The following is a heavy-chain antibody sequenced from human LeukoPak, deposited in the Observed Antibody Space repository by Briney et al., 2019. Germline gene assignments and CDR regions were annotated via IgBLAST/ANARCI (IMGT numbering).Heavy chain of an antibody. V-gene: IGHV1-69*02. CDR2: IIPILGIA. D-gene: IGHD2-2*01. J-gene: IGHJ6*03. CDR1: GGTFSSYT. CDR3: ATFGSSTSYGLYYYYYLDV. Sequence: ASVKVSCKASGGTFSSYTISWVRQAPGQGLEWMGRIIPILGIANYAQKFQGRVTITADKSTSTAYMELSSLRSEDTAVYYCATFGSSTSYGLYYYYYLDVWGKGTTVTVSS.